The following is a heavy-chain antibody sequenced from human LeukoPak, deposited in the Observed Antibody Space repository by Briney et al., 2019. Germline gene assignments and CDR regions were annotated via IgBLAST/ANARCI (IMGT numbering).Heavy chain of an antibody. V-gene: IGHV3-30*03. J-gene: IGHJ6*03. CDR3: ARESSGWYGHYYYYYMDV. Sequence: PGGSLRLSCAASGFTFSSYGMHWVRQAPGKGLEWVAVISYDGSNKYYADSVKGRFTISRDNSKNTLYLQMNSLRAEDTAVYYCARESSGWYGHYYYYYMDVWGKGTTVTVSS. D-gene: IGHD6-19*01. CDR2: ISYDGSNK. CDR1: GFTFSSYG.